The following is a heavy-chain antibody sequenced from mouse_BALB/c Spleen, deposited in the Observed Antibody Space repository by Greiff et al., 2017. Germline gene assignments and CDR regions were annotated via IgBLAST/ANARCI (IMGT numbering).Heavy chain of an antibody. D-gene: IGHD2-1*01. CDR1: GYSITSGYY. V-gene: IGHV3-6*02. J-gene: IGHJ3*01. Sequence: EVKLQESGPGLVKPSQSLSLTCSVTGYSITSGYYWNWIRQFPGNKLEWMGYISYDGSNNYNPSLKNRISITRDTSKNQFFLKLNSVTTEDTATYYCARDVYPFAYWGQGTLVTVSA. CDR3: ARDVYPFAY. CDR2: ISYDGSN.